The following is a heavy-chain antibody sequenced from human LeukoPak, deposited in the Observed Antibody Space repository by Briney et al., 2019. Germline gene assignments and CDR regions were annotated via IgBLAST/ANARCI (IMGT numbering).Heavy chain of an antibody. J-gene: IGHJ4*02. Sequence: PSETLSLTCTVSGGSISGYYWNWIRQPPGKGLEWIGYIYSSGVTKYNVSLKSRVTMSVDTSKKQFSLRLSSVTAADTAMFYCTRQAIVGRLPPLVWGQGILVTDSS. CDR1: GGSISGYY. CDR3: TRQAIVGRLPPLV. V-gene: IGHV4-59*01. D-gene: IGHD2-21*01. CDR2: IYSSGVT.